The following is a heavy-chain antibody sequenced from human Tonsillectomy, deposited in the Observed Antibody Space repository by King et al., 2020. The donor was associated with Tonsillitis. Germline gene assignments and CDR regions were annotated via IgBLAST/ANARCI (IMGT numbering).Heavy chain of an antibody. CDR1: GFTITDNY. CDR2: IYGGGAT. J-gene: IGHJ6*02. Sequence: VQLVESGGGLVQPGGSRRLSCAVSGFTITDNYMSWVRQAPGKGLEWVAVIYGGGATFYADSVKGRFTISRHNGKNTLYLQMKSLRADDTAVYYCARDLNFGDYNYYYGMDVWGQGTTVTVSS. V-gene: IGHV3-53*04. CDR3: ARDLNFGDYNYYYGMDV. D-gene: IGHD4-17*01.